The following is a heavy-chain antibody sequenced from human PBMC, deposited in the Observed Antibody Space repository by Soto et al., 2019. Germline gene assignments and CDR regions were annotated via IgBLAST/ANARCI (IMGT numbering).Heavy chain of an antibody. CDR1: GGYISSYY. CDR3: AIHGRGRYYDWLWYWFDP. Sequence: ETLSLTCTVSGGYISSYYWSWLRQPQGKGLEWIGYIYYSGSTNYNPSLKSRVTISVDTSKNQFSLKLSSVTAADTAVYYCAIHGRGRYYDWLWYWFDPWGQGTLVTVSS. V-gene: IGHV4-59*08. D-gene: IGHD3-9*01. J-gene: IGHJ5*02. CDR2: IYYSGST.